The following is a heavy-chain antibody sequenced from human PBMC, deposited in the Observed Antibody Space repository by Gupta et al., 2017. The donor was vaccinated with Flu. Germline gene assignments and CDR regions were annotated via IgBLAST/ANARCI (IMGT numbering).Heavy chain of an antibody. CDR1: GFTVSSNY. CDR3: ARDPHYDSSGYDVDY. Sequence: EVQLVESGGGLVQPGGSLRLSCAASGFTVSSNYMSWVRQAPGKGLEWVSVIYSGGSTYYADSVKGRFTISRDNSKNTLYLQMNSLRAEDTAVYYCARDPHYDSSGYDVDYWGQGTLVTVSS. J-gene: IGHJ4*02. D-gene: IGHD3-22*01. CDR2: IYSGGST. V-gene: IGHV3-66*02.